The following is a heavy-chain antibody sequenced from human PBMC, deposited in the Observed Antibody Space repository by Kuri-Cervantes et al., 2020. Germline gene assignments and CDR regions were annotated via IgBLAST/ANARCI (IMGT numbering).Heavy chain of an antibody. CDR3: ARVAPEYSSSWYYILDY. CDR2: ISSSSSYI. J-gene: IGHJ4*02. D-gene: IGHD6-13*01. V-gene: IGHV3-21*01. Sequence: ESLKISCAASGFTFSNAWMSWVRQAPGKGLEWVSSISSSSSYIYYADSVKGRFTISRDNAKNSLYLQMNSLRAEDTAVYYCARVAPEYSSSWYYILDYWGQGTLVTVSS. CDR1: GFTFSNAW.